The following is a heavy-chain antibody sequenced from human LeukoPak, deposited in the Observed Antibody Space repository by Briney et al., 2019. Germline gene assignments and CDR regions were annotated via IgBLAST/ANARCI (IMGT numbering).Heavy chain of an antibody. CDR1: GYTFNGYH. D-gene: IGHD3-16*02. Sequence: ASVKVSCKASGYTFNGYHMHWVRQAPGQGLEWMGWINPNSGGTNYAQKFQGRVTMTRDTSISTAYMELSRLRSDDTAVYYCARTPARGRRDYVWGSYRPYYFDYWGQGTLVTVSS. CDR2: INPNSGGT. CDR3: ARTPARGRRDYVWGSYRPYYFDY. V-gene: IGHV1-2*02. J-gene: IGHJ4*02.